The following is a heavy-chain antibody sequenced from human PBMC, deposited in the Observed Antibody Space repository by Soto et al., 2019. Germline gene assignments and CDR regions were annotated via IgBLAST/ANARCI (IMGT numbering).Heavy chain of an antibody. Sequence: GGSLRLSCAASGFTFSSYSMNWVRQAPGKGLEWVSSISSSSSYIYYADSVKGRFTISRDNAKNSLYLQMNSLRAEDTAVYYCARDLLLYGGSYYRVYYYYGMDVWGQGTTVTVSS. J-gene: IGHJ6*02. D-gene: IGHD1-26*01. CDR2: ISSSSSYI. CDR1: GFTFSSYS. V-gene: IGHV3-21*01. CDR3: ARDLLLYGGSYYRVYYYYGMDV.